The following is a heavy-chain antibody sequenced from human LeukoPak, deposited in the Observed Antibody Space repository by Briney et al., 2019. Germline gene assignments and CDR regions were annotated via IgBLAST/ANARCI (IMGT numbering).Heavy chain of an antibody. CDR2: IYYSGST. J-gene: IGHJ4*02. D-gene: IGHD5-12*01. CDR3: ARDQLGYAIDY. V-gene: IGHV4-59*01. CDR1: GVSISSYY. Sequence: NTSETLSPTCTVSGVSISSYYWSWIRQPPGKGLEWIGYIYYSGSTNYNPSLKSRVTISVDTSKNKFSLKLSSVTAADTAVYYCARDQLGYAIDYWGQGTLVTVSS.